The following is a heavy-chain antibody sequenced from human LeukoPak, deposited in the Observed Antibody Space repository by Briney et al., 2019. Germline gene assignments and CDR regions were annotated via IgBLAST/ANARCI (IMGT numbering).Heavy chain of an antibody. CDR1: GGSLSSYY. CDR2: IYSTGSA. Sequence: PSETLSLTCTVSGGSLSSYYWSWIRQPPGKGLEWIGYIYSTGSANYNPSLKSRVTLSVDTAKNQFSLKLNSVTAADTAVYYCASMGGYSGYATHWGQGTLVTVSS. V-gene: IGHV4-59*08. CDR3: ASMGGYSGYATH. J-gene: IGHJ4*02. D-gene: IGHD5-12*01.